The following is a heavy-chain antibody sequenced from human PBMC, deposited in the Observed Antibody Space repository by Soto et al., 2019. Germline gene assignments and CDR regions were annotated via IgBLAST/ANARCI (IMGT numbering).Heavy chain of an antibody. CDR3: AKGPQGGYYDSGTSYSSVP. CDR1: GGSFHGYY. J-gene: IGHJ5*02. CDR2: INHSGSA. D-gene: IGHD3-10*01. Sequence: SETLSLTCAVYGGSFHGYYWSWIRQPPGKGLEWIGEINHSGSANYNPTFKSRVSISVDTPKNQLSLQLSSVSATATAVYYCAKGPQGGYYDSGTSYSSVPWGQGTLVTVS. V-gene: IGHV4-34*01.